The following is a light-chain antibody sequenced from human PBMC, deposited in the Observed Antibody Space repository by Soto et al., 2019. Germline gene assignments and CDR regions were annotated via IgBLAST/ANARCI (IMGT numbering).Light chain of an antibody. Sequence: IVLTQSPGTLSLSPGERATLSCRASQSVNTYSLAWYLQKPGQAPRLLIYGASTRATGIPDRFSGSGSGTAFTLTISRLEPEDFAVYYCQQYVSSPFTFGQGSKLEIK. V-gene: IGKV3-20*01. CDR1: QSVNTYS. CDR3: QQYVSSPFT. CDR2: GAS. J-gene: IGKJ2*01.